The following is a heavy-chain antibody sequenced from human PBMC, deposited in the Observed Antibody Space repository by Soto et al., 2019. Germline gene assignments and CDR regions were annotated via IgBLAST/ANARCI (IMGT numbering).Heavy chain of an antibody. V-gene: IGHV4-59*08. CDR3: ARHPGYYDILTGYTTYYFDY. Sequence: SDTLCLTCTVSGGSIGTYYWSWIRQPPGKGPEWIGYIYYRGNTDYNPSLKSRVTISLDTPKNQFSLKLSSVTAADTAVYYCARHPGYYDILTGYTTYYFDYWGQGILVTVSS. D-gene: IGHD3-9*01. CDR1: GGSIGTYY. J-gene: IGHJ4*02. CDR2: IYYRGNT.